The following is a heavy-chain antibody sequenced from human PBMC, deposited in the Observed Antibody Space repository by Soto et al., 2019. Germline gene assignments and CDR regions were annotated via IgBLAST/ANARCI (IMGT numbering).Heavy chain of an antibody. CDR1: GFTFNYYW. CDR3: AIEESGYDFAV. CDR2: KKQAGSEI. D-gene: IGHD3-3*01. V-gene: IGHV3-7*03. J-gene: IGHJ6*04. Sequence: GGSLRLSCAVSGFTFNYYWMSLVRQAPGKGLEWVANKKQAGSEINYVASVKGRFTISRDNAKNSLYLQMNSLRAEDTAVDYRAIEESGYDFAVWGKGTTVLVSS.